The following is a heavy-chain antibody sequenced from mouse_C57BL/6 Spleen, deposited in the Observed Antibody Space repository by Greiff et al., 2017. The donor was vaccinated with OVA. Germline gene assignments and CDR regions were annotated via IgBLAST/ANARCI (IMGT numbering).Heavy chain of an antibody. V-gene: IGHV6-3*01. CDR3: TGGYGYEDCDY. CDR2: IRLKSDNYAT. CDR1: GFTFSNYW. Sequence: EVMLVESGGGLVQPGGSMKLSCVASGFTFSNYWMNWVRQSPEKGLEWVAQIRLKSDNYATHYAESVKGRFTISRDDSKSSVYLQMNNLRAEDTGIYYCTGGYGYEDCDYWGQGTTLTVSS. J-gene: IGHJ2*01. D-gene: IGHD2-2*01.